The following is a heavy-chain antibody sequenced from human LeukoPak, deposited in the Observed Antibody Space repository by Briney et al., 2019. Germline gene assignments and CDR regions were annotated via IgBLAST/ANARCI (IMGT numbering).Heavy chain of an antibody. Sequence: GESLKISCKGSGYSFNTYWIAWVRQMPGKGLEWMGIIYPDDSDTRYSPSFQGQVTFSADKSISTAYLQWSSLKASDTAMYYCARRAHYGYDGYEFDYWGHGTLVTVSS. J-gene: IGHJ4*01. CDR1: GYSFNTYW. D-gene: IGHD5-12*01. V-gene: IGHV5-51*01. CDR3: ARRAHYGYDGYEFDY. CDR2: IYPDDSDT.